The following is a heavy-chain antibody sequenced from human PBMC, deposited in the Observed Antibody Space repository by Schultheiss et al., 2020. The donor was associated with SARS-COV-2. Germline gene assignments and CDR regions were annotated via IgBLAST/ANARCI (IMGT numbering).Heavy chain of an antibody. D-gene: IGHD3-22*01. CDR3: AREYYDSSGYWNY. V-gene: IGHV3-74*01. CDR2: INSDGSST. Sequence: GGSLRLSCAASGFTFSSYWMHWVRQAPGKGLVWVSRINSDGSSTSYADSVKGRFTISRDNAKNTLYLQMNSLRAEDTAVYYCAREYYDSSGYWNYWGQGNLVTVSS. CDR1: GFTFSSYW. J-gene: IGHJ4*02.